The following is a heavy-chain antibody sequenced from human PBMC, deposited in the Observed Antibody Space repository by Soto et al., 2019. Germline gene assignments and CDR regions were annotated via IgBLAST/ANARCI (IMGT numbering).Heavy chain of an antibody. CDR3: ARWGTTGGLDV. V-gene: IGHV3-30*03. CDR1: GFTFRSYV. CDR2: TSYDGSDK. D-gene: IGHD3-16*01. Sequence: VHLVESGGHLVQPGRSLRLSCAASGFTFRSYVIHWVRQAPGKGLEWVALTSYDGSDKYYGDSVRGRFTISRDNSRNTVDLQMDSLRLEDTALYYCARWGTTGGLDVWGQGTLVSVSS. J-gene: IGHJ1*01.